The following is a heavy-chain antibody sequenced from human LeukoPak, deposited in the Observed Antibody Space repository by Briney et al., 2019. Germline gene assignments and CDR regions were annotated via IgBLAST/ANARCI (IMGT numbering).Heavy chain of an antibody. CDR2: ISSSSSYI. D-gene: IGHD4-17*01. Sequence: GGSLRLSCAASRFTFSRYDMSWVRQAPGKGLEWVSSISSSSSYIYYADSVKGRFTISRDNAKNSLYLQMNSLRAEDTAVYYCASDSRDYGDYARDYWGQGTLVTVSS. CDR1: RFTFSRYD. V-gene: IGHV3-21*01. J-gene: IGHJ4*02. CDR3: ASDSRDYGDYARDY.